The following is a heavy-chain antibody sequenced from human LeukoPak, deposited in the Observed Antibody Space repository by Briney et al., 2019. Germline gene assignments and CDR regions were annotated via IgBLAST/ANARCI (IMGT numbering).Heavy chain of an antibody. D-gene: IGHD6-6*01. CDR3: ARDQAGGAYSSSLRFDP. Sequence: SETLSLTCTVSGGSISSYYWSWIRQPPGKGLEWIGYIYYSGSTNYNPSLKSRVTISVDTSKNQFSLKLSSVTAADTAVYYCARDQAGGAYSSSLRFDPWGQGTLVTVSS. CDR1: GGSISSYY. V-gene: IGHV4-59*01. J-gene: IGHJ5*02. CDR2: IYYSGST.